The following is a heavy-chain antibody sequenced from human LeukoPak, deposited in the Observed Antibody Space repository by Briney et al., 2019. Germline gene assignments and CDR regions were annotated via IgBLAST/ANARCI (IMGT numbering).Heavy chain of an antibody. CDR2: IYYSGST. Sequence: SETLSLTCTVSGASISSYYWSWIRQPPGKGLEWIGYIYYSGSTNYNSSLKSRVTISVDTSKNQFSLKLSSVTAADTAVYYCARQKNYYDSSGRQFYSFDYWGQGTLVTVSS. CDR3: ARQKNYYDSSGRQFYSFDY. D-gene: IGHD3-22*01. V-gene: IGHV4-59*08. J-gene: IGHJ4*02. CDR1: GASISSYY.